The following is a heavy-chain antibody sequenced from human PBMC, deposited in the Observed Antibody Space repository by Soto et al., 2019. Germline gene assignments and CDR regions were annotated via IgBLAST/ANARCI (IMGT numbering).Heavy chain of an antibody. CDR2: IYHSGST. J-gene: IGHJ5*02. V-gene: IGHV4-4*02. CDR1: SGSISSSNW. D-gene: IGHD2-15*01. CDR3: ARSELEVVAAGYNLFDP. Sequence: PSETLSLTCAVSSGSISSSNWWSWVRQPPGKGLEWIGEIYHSGSTNYNPSLKSRVTISVDKSKNQFSLKLSSVTAADTAVYYCARSELEVVAAGYNLFDPWGQGTLVTVSS.